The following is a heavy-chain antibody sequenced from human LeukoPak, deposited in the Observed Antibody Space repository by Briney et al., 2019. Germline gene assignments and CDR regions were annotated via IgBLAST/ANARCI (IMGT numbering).Heavy chain of an antibody. CDR2: LSSDGRST. V-gene: IGHV3-74*01. D-gene: IGHD3-22*01. Sequence: GGSLRLSCEVSGFTVSTYWMHWVRQGPGKGLEWVARLSSDGRSTNYADFVKGRATISRDDAKNTLFLEMSGLRADDTAVYYCARSYNYRFDYWGQGTLVVVSS. J-gene: IGHJ4*02. CDR3: ARSYNYRFDY. CDR1: GFTVSTYW.